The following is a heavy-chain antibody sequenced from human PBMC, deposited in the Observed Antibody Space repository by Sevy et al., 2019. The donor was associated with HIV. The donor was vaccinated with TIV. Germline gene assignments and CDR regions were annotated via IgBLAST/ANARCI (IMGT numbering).Heavy chain of an antibody. J-gene: IGHJ3*02. Sequence: GGSLRLSCAASGFTFSSYAMSWVRQAPGKGLEWVSAISASGGSTSYSDSVKGRLTISRDNSKNTLYLQMNSLRAEDTSVYYCAKPFGELLIDDAFDIWGQGTMVTVSS. CDR1: GFTFSSYA. CDR2: ISASGGST. V-gene: IGHV3-23*01. D-gene: IGHD3-10*01. CDR3: AKPFGELLIDDAFDI.